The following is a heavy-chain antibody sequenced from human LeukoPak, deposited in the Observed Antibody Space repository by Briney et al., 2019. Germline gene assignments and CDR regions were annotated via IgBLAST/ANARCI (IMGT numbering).Heavy chain of an antibody. CDR1: GGSISSSSYY. J-gene: IGHJ3*01. V-gene: IGHV4-30-4*01. CDR3: ARGRSNAFDV. CDR2: IFYSGNT. D-gene: IGHD5/OR15-5a*01. Sequence: KPSETLSLTCTVSGGSISSSSYYWGWIRQTPGKGPGLEWIGYIFYSGNTNYNASLRSRATISVDTSKNEFSLQLISVTAADTAIYFCARGRSNAFDVWGPGTVVTVSS.